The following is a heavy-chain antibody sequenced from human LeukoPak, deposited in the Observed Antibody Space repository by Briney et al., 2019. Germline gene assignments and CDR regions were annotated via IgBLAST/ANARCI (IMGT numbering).Heavy chain of an antibody. D-gene: IGHD4-17*01. CDR2: ISSSSTYI. Sequence: GGSLRLSCAASGFTFSIYTMHWVRQAPGKGLEWVSSISSSSTYIYYADSLKGRFTISRDNAKNSLYLQMNSLRAEDTAVYYCARDLYGDYSFDYWGQGTPVTVSS. V-gene: IGHV3-21*01. CDR1: GFTFSIYT. CDR3: ARDLYGDYSFDY. J-gene: IGHJ4*02.